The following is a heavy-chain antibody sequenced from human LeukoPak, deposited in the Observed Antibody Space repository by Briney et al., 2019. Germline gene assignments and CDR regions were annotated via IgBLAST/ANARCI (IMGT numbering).Heavy chain of an antibody. V-gene: IGHV3-15*01. Sequence: PGGSLRLSCVDSGFTFTNAWMSWVRQAPGKGLEWIGRIRSKTDGETTNYAEPVRGRFTISRDDSKSAVYLQMNSLKIEDTAVYYCTTDLGTYYHGSQRLIPIDYWGQGTLVTVSS. CDR3: TTDLGTYYHGSQRLIPIDY. CDR2: IRSKTDGETT. J-gene: IGHJ4*02. D-gene: IGHD3-10*01. CDR1: GFTFTNAW.